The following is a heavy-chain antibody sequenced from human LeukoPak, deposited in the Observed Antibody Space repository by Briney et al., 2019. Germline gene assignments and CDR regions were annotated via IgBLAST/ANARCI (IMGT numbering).Heavy chain of an antibody. D-gene: IGHD3-10*01. V-gene: IGHV3-23*01. Sequence: PGGSLRLSCAGSGFTFSRYAMSWVRQAPGKGLEWVSAISGSGGSTGYPDSVKGRFTISRDNSKNTLYLQMNSLRAEDTAVYYCAKDSGRTADAFDIWGQGTMVTVSS. J-gene: IGHJ3*02. CDR2: ISGSGGST. CDR3: AKDSGRTADAFDI. CDR1: GFTFSRYA.